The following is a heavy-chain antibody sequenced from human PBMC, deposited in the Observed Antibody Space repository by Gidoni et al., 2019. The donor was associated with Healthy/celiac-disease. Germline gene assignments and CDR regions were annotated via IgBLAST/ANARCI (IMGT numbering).Heavy chain of an antibody. D-gene: IGHD6-19*01. CDR2: ISYDGSNK. CDR3: ARGGVPGYSSGWYFDY. Sequence: QVQLVESGGGVVQPGRSLRLPCAASGFTVSSYGMHWVRQAPGKGLEWVAVISYDGSNKYYADSVKGRFTISRDNSKNTLYLQMNSLRAEDTAVYYCARGGVPGYSSGWYFDYWGQGTLVTVSS. CDR1: GFTVSSYG. J-gene: IGHJ4*02. V-gene: IGHV3-30*03.